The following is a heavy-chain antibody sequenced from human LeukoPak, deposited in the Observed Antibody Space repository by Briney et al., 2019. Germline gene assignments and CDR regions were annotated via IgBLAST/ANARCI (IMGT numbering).Heavy chain of an antibody. CDR2: AYPGDSGT. J-gene: IGHJ3*02. V-gene: IGHV5-51*01. Sequence: GESLKISCKISGYILTRNWIGWVRQVPGKGLEWMGLAYPGDSGTKYSPSFQGQVTFSVDKSISTAYLQWSSLKASDTAMYYCARETTVTSYAFDIWGQGTMVTVSS. D-gene: IGHD4-17*01. CDR3: ARETTVTSYAFDI. CDR1: GYILTRNW.